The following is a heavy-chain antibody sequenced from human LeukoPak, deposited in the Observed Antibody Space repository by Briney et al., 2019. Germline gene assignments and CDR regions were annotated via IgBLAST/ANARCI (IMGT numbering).Heavy chain of an antibody. CDR2: IWYDGSNK. D-gene: IGHD6-19*01. J-gene: IGHJ4*02. Sequence: GGSLRLSCAASGFTFSSYGMHWVRQAPGKGLEWVAVIWYDGSNKYYADSVKGRFTISRDNSKNTLYLQMNSLRAEDTAVYYCARAAYKKYGSGWYFLDYWGQGTLVTVSS. CDR1: GFTFSSYG. V-gene: IGHV3-33*01. CDR3: ARAAYKKYGSGWYFLDY.